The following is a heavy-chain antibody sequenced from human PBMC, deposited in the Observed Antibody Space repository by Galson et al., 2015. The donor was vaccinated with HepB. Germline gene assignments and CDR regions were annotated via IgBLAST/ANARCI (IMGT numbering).Heavy chain of an antibody. D-gene: IGHD3-10*01. J-gene: IGHJ4*02. Sequence: SVKVSCKASGYTFTSYYMHWVRQAPGQGLEWMGIINPSGGSTSYAQKFQGRVTMTRDTSTSTVYMGLSSLRSEDTAVYYCAREGDYYGSGSIPLGYWGQGTLVTVSS. CDR1: GYTFTSYY. V-gene: IGHV1-46*01. CDR3: AREGDYYGSGSIPLGY. CDR2: INPSGGST.